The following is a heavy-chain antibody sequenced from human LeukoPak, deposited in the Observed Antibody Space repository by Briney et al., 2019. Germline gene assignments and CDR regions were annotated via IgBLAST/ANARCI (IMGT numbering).Heavy chain of an antibody. V-gene: IGHV3-66*02. Sequence: GGSLRLSCAASGFTVSSNYMSWVRQAPGKGLEWVSVIYSGGSTHYADSVKGRFTISRDNSKNTLYLQMNSLRAEDTAVYYCARGSHYDILTGYPYFDYWGQGTLVTVS. D-gene: IGHD3-9*01. J-gene: IGHJ4*02. CDR2: IYSGGST. CDR3: ARGSHYDILTGYPYFDY. CDR1: GFTVSSNY.